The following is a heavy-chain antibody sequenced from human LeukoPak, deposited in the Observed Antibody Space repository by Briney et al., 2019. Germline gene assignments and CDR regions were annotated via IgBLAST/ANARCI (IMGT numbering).Heavy chain of an antibody. Sequence: ASVKVSCKASGYTFTSYDINWVRQATGQGLEWMGWMNPNSGNTGYAQKFQGRVTMTRNTSISTAYMELSSLRSEDTAVYYCARARGNDFWSGYYTKKNAFDIWGQGTMVTVPS. D-gene: IGHD3-3*01. V-gene: IGHV1-8*01. J-gene: IGHJ3*02. CDR1: GYTFTSYD. CDR3: ARARGNDFWSGYYTKKNAFDI. CDR2: MNPNSGNT.